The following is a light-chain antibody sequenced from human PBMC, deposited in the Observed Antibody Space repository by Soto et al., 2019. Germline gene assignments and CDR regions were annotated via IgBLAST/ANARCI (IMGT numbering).Light chain of an antibody. V-gene: IGKV3-11*01. CDR1: QSVSSY. J-gene: IGKJ5*01. CDR2: DAS. CDR3: QQSSSWPPFT. Sequence: EIVLTQSPATLSLSPGERAPLSCRARQSVSSYLAWYQQKPGQAPRLLIYDASNRATAIPARFSGSGSGTEFTLTISSLEPADFAGDYCQQSSSWPPFTFGQGTRLEIK.